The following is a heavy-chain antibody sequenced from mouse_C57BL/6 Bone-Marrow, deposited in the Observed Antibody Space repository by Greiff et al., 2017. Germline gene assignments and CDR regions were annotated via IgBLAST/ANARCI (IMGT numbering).Heavy chain of an antibody. J-gene: IGHJ3*01. CDR2: TYPRSGHT. V-gene: IGHV1-81*01. CDR1: CYTFTSYG. CDR3: ARPRFAY. Sequence: VKLQQSGAQLARPGASVKLSCKASCYTFTSYGISWVTQRTGQGPEGIGETYPRSGHTFYTEKFKGKATRTADKSSSTAYRELRSLTSEDSAVYFCARPRFAYWGQGTLVTVSA.